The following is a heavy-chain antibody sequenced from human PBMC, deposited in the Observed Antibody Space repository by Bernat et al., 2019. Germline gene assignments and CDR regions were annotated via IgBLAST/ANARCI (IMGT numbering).Heavy chain of an antibody. CDR1: GYTFTGYY. D-gene: IGHD4-17*01. CDR2: INPNSGGT. CDR3: ARAYGDYVKWFDP. J-gene: IGHJ5*02. V-gene: IGHV1-2*04. Sequence: QVQLVQSGAEVKKPGASVKVSCKASGYTFTGYYMHWVRQAPGQGLEWMGWINPNSGGTNYAQKFQGWVTMTRDTSISTAYMELSSLRSEDTAVYYCARAYGDYVKWFDPWGQGTLVTVSS.